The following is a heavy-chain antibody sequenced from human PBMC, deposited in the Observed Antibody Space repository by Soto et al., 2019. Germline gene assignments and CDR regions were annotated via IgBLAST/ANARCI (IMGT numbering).Heavy chain of an antibody. V-gene: IGHV3-21*01. J-gene: IGHJ4*02. D-gene: IGHD2-2*01. CDR3: ARDRSYCTTTSCPLDY. CDR1: GCKIGGLG. Sequence: PGGPMRVPWAVSGCKIGGLGVSRVRKTKGKGLEWVSSIGPTNNNIYYADSVKGGFSISRDNAKNSLYLQLDSLRAEDTAVYYCARDRSYCTTTSCPLDYWGQGALVTSP. CDR2: IGPTNNNI.